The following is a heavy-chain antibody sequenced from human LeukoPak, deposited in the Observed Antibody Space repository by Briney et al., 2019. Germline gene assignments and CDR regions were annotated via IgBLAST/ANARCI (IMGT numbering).Heavy chain of an antibody. CDR2: IYYSGST. D-gene: IGHD2-15*01. J-gene: IGHJ5*02. V-gene: IGHV4-39*07. Sequence: SETLSLTCTISGASISSSTYYWGWIRQPPGKGLEWIGSIYYSGSTYYSPSLKSRVTVSVDTSKNQLSLKLSSVTAADTAVYYCAREGNYCSGGSCYPGWFDPWGQGTLVTVSS. CDR1: GASISSSTYY. CDR3: AREGNYCSGGSCYPGWFDP.